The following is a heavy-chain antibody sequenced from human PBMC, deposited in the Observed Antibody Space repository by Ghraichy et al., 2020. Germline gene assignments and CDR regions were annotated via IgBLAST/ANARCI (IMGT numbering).Heavy chain of an antibody. D-gene: IGHD2-2*01. CDR2: ISGSGGST. CDR1: GFTFSSYA. CDR3: AKAGPSIVVVPAAALDY. Sequence: GGSLRLSCAASGFTFSSYAMSWVRQAPGKGLEWVSAISGSGGSTYYADSVKGRFTISRDNSKNTLYLQMNSLRAEDTAVYYCAKAGPSIVVVPAAALDYWGQGTLVTVSS. J-gene: IGHJ4*02. V-gene: IGHV3-23*01.